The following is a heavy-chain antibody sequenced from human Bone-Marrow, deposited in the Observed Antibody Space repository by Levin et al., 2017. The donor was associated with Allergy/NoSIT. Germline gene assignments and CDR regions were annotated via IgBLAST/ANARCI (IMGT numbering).Heavy chain of an antibody. D-gene: IGHD5-12*01. J-gene: IGHJ6*02. CDR1: GGSISSYY. CDR2: IYYSGST. V-gene: IGHV4-59*01. CDR3: ARDVGGYDPPFYYYYGMDV. Sequence: SQTLSLTCTVSGGSISSYYWSWIRQPPGKGLEWIGYIYYSGSTNYNPSLKSRVTISVDTSKNQFSLKLSSVTAADTAVYYCARDVGGYDPPFYYYYGMDVWGQGTTVTVSS.